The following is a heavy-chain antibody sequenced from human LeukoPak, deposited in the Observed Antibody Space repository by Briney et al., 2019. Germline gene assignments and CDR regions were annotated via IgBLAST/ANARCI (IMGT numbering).Heavy chain of an antibody. V-gene: IGHV3-23*01. Sequence: GGSLRLSCAASGFTFSSYAMSWVRQAPGKGLEWVSAISGSGGSTYYADSVKGRFTISRDNSKNTPYLQMNSLRAEDTAVYYCAKAPDIVVVVAASGYWGQGTLVTVSS. CDR2: ISGSGGST. J-gene: IGHJ4*02. D-gene: IGHD2-15*01. CDR3: AKAPDIVVVVAASGY. CDR1: GFTFSSYA.